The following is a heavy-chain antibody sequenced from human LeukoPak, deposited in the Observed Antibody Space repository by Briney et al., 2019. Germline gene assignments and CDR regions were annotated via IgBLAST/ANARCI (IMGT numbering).Heavy chain of an antibody. D-gene: IGHD4-17*01. V-gene: IGHV1-2*02. J-gene: IGHJ3*02. CDR3: AREVKYGVAVTGAFDI. CDR1: GYTFTVYY. CDR2: INPNSGGT. Sequence: ASVKVSCNASGYTFTVYYMYLVRQVPGQGLEWMGWINPNSGGTNYAQNFQGRVTMTRDTSISTAYMELSRLRSDDTAVYYCAREVKYGVAVTGAFDIWGQGTMVTVSS.